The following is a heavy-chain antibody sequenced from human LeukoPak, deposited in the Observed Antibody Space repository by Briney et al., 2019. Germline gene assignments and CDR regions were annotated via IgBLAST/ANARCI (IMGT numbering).Heavy chain of an antibody. J-gene: IGHJ4*02. CDR3: ARGTDMTPISGYYSFVY. V-gene: IGHV4-30-2*01. Sequence: SETLSLTCAVSGGSISSGGYSWSWIRQPPGKGLEWIGYIYHSGSTYYNPSLKSRVTISVDRSKNQFSLKLSSVTAADTAVYYCARGTDMTPISGYYSFVYWGQGTLVSVSS. D-gene: IGHD5-12*01. CDR1: GGSISSGGYS. CDR2: IYHSGST.